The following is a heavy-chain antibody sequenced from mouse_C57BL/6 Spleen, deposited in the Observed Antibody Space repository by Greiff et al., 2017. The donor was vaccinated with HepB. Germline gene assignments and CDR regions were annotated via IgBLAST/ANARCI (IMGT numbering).Heavy chain of an antibody. V-gene: IGHV5-12*01. CDR2: ISNGGGST. J-gene: IGHJ4*01. CDR3: ARHGFYDYDVDAMDY. D-gene: IGHD2-4*01. Sequence: VQLKESGGGLVQPGGSLKLSCAASGFTFSDYYMYWVRQTPEKRLEWVAYISNGGGSTYYPDTVKGRFTISRDNAKNTLYLQMSRLKSEDTAMYYCARHGFYDYDVDAMDYWGQGTSVTVSS. CDR1: GFTFSDYY.